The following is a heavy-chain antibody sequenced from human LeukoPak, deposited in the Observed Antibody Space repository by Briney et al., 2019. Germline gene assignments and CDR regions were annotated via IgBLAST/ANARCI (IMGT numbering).Heavy chain of an antibody. V-gene: IGHV3-30-3*01. CDR2: ISYDRSNK. CDR3: NNSGYGGAVVDY. J-gene: IGHJ4*02. Sequence: GGSLRLSCAASGFTFSGYAMHWVRQAPGKGLEWVAVISYDRSNKYYADSVKGRFTISRDNSKNTLYLQMNSLRAEDTAVYYCNNSGYGGAVVDYGGRGPLVTVSS. D-gene: IGHD3-22*01. CDR1: GFTFSGYA.